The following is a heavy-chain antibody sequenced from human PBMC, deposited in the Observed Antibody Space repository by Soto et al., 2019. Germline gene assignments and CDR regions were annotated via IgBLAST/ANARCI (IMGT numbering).Heavy chain of an antibody. V-gene: IGHV3-23*01. CDR1: GFTFSSYS. CDR2: FRSSGDDGTT. Sequence: GGSLRLSCVASGFTFSSYSMSWVRQAPGKGLEWVSGFRSSGDDGTTYYADSVKGRFTISRDNSRNTLFLQMNSLRAEDTAIYYCAKKVNSGPGSQYFDYWGQGTLVTVSS. J-gene: IGHJ4*02. CDR3: AKKVNSGPGSQYFDY. D-gene: IGHD3-10*01.